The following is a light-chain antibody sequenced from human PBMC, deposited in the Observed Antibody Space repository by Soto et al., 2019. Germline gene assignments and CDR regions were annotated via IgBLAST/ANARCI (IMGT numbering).Light chain of an antibody. V-gene: IGKV1-8*01. CDR1: QGISSY. CDR3: QQYYSYEWT. J-gene: IGKJ1*01. Sequence: AIRMTQSPSSLSASTGDRVTITCRASQGISSYLAWYQQKPGKAPKLLIYAASTLQSGVPSRFSGSGSGTDFTLTISCLQSEDFATYYCQQYYSYEWTFGQGNKVEIK. CDR2: AAS.